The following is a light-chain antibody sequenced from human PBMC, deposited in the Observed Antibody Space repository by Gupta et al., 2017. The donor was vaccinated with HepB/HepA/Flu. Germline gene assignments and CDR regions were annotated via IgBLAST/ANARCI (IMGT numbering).Light chain of an antibody. Sequence: DIQMTPSPSSLSPSIGDRVTISCRASQDIQNHLAWYRQKPGKAPQLLIYDASSAESGVPSRFSGSGSGTDFTLTISSLQPEDVATYYCQKYDSAPWTFGPGTKVEI. CDR3: QKYDSAPWT. V-gene: IGKV1-27*01. CDR2: DAS. J-gene: IGKJ1*01. CDR1: QDIQNH.